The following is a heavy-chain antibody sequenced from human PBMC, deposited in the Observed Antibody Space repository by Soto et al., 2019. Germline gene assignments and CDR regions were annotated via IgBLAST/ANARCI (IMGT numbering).Heavy chain of an antibody. CDR1: GGSISSGGYS. V-gene: IGHV4-30-2*01. CDR3: ARIAVDTSMETVIAFAL. Sequence: QLQLQESGSGLVKPSQTLSLTCAVSGGSISSGGYSWRWIRQPPGKGLEWIGYIFHSGNTYYNPSLNSRGTMSVDRSNNQFSLNLSSVTAADTAVYYCARIAVDTSMETVIAFALLGEGTIVTVS. CDR2: IFHSGNT. J-gene: IGHJ3*01. D-gene: IGHD5-18*01.